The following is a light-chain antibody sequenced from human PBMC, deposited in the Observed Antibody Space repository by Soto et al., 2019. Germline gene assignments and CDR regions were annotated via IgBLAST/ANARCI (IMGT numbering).Light chain of an antibody. CDR3: QQANSFPVT. CDR1: QGISNW. J-gene: IGKJ2*01. Sequence: DIQMTQSPSSVSASVGDRVTITCRASQGISNWLAWYQQKPGKAPKLLIYAASSLQSGVPSRFSGSGSGTDFTLTFNSLQPEDFATYYCQQANSFPVTFGQGTKLEIK. V-gene: IGKV1-12*01. CDR2: AAS.